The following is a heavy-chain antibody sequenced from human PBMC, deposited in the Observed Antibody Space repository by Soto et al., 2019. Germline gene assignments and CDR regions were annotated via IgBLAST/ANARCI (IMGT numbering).Heavy chain of an antibody. Sequence: SETLSLTCPVSGGSIGSYYWSWIRQPPGKGLEWIGYIYYSGSTNYNPSLKSRVTISVDTSKNQFSLKLSSVTAADTAVYYCARFHMVRGVITYYYGMDVWGQGTTVTVSS. D-gene: IGHD3-10*01. J-gene: IGHJ6*02. CDR2: IYYSGST. CDR1: GGSIGSYY. CDR3: ARFHMVRGVITYYYGMDV. V-gene: IGHV4-59*01.